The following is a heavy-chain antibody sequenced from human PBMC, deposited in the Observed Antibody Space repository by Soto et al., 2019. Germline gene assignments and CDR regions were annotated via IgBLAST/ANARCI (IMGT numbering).Heavy chain of an antibody. CDR2: MHYSGNT. J-gene: IGHJ3*02. D-gene: IGHD3-22*01. V-gene: IGHV4-39*01. Sequence: SETLSLTCTVSGDSISSSNYYWGWIRQPPGKGLEWIGSMHYSGNTYYNPSLKSRVTISVDTSKNQFSLKLSSVTAADTAVYYCARPGYYDSSGYWRSPFDIWGQGTMVTVS. CDR1: GDSISSSNYY. CDR3: ARPGYYDSSGYWRSPFDI.